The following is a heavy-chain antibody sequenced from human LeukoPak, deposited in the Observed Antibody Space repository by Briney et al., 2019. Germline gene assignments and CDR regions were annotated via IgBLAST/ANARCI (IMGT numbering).Heavy chain of an antibody. Sequence: SETLSLTCAVYGGSFSGYYWSWIRQPPGKGLEWIGEINHSGSTNYNPSLKSRVTISVDASKNQFSLKPSSVTAADTAVYYCAREIVYSSSWTGKFDYWGQGTLVTVSS. D-gene: IGHD6-13*01. CDR1: GGSFSGYY. CDR3: AREIVYSSSWTGKFDY. CDR2: INHSGST. V-gene: IGHV4-34*01. J-gene: IGHJ4*02.